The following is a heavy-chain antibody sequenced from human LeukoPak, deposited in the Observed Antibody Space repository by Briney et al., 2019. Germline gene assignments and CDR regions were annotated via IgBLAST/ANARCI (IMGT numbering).Heavy chain of an antibody. CDR2: IYPGDSDT. D-gene: IGHD6-19*01. Sequence: GESLKISCKGSGYSFTSYWIGWVRQMPGKGLECMGIIYPGDSDTRYSPSFQGQVTISADKSISTAYLQWSSLKASDTAMYYCARRIAVAGTARDFDIWGQGTMVTVSS. J-gene: IGHJ3*02. CDR3: ARRIAVAGTARDFDI. V-gene: IGHV5-51*01. CDR1: GYSFTSYW.